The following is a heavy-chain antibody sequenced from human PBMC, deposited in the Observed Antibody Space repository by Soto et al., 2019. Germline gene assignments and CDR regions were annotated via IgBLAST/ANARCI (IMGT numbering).Heavy chain of an antibody. CDR2: IYYSGST. D-gene: IGHD3-3*01. V-gene: IGHV4-61*01. J-gene: IGHJ6*02. Sequence: SATLSLTCTVSGGSVSSGRYYWSWIRQPPGKGLEWIGYIYYSGSTNYNPSLKSRVTISVDTSKNQFSLKLSSVTAADTAVYYCARTYYYFWSGSARGYYYYGMDVWGQGTTVTVSS. CDR1: GGSVSSGRYY. CDR3: ARTYYYFWSGSARGYYYYGMDV.